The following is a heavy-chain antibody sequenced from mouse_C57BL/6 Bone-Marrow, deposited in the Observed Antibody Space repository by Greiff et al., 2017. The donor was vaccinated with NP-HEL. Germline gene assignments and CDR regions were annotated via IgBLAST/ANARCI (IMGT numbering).Heavy chain of an antibody. V-gene: IGHV5-4*01. D-gene: IGHD2-3*01. CDR3: AIEFDGYPYVFDY. J-gene: IGHJ2*01. CDR1: GFTFSSYA. CDR2: ISDGGSYT. Sequence: EVQVVESGGGLVKPGGSLKLSCAASGFTFSSYAMSWVRQTPEKRLEWVATISDGGSYTYYPDNVKGRFTISRDNAKNNRYLQMSHLKSEDTAMYYCAIEFDGYPYVFDYWGQGTTLTVSS.